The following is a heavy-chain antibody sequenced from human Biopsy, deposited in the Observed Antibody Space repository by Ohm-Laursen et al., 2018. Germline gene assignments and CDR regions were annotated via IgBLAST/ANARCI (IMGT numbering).Heavy chain of an antibody. V-gene: IGHV1-69*06. J-gene: IGHJ1*01. D-gene: IGHD3-9*01. CDR3: ATKLTGYFHH. CDR1: GGTFSNYG. CDR2: NIPILGTG. Sequence: GSSVKVSCKAPGGTFSNYGVNWVRQAPGQGPEWLGGNIPILGTGNYAQKFQDRVTVAADTSTSTATMELRSLRSDDTAVYYCATKLTGYFHHWGQGTLVSVSS.